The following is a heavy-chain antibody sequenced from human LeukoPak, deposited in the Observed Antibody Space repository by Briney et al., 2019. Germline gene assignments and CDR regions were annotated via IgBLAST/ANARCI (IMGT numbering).Heavy chain of an antibody. CDR2: ISSSSSYI. CDR3: AREIAMAAWAAFDI. CDR1: GFTFSSYS. V-gene: IGHV3-21*01. J-gene: IGHJ3*02. D-gene: IGHD6-19*01. Sequence: GGSLRLSCAASGFTFSSYSMNWVRQAPGKGLEWVSSISSSSSYIYYADSVKGRFTISRDNAKNSLYLQMNSLRAGDTAVYYCAREIAMAAWAAFDIWGQGTMVTVSS.